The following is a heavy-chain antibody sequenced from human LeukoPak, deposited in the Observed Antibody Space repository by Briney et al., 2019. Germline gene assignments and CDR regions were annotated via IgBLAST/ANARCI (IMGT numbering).Heavy chain of an antibody. V-gene: IGHV3-20*04. J-gene: IGHJ4*02. Sequence: GGSLRLSCAASGFTFDDYAVNWVRQAPGKGLEWVSSINWNGDSTDYADSVKGRFTISRDNAKNSLYLQMDSLRAEDTALYYCARRYGDFTPCFDYRGQGTLVTVSS. CDR1: GFTFDDYA. CDR2: INWNGDST. D-gene: IGHD4-17*01. CDR3: ARRYGDFTPCFDY.